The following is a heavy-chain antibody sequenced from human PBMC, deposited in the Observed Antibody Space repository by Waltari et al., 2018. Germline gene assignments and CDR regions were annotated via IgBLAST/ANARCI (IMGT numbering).Heavy chain of an antibody. V-gene: IGHV1-8*03. D-gene: IGHD3-3*01. CDR3: ATPTGRYYYYYGMDV. CDR2: MNPNRCNT. Sequence: QVQLVQSGAEVKKPGASVKVSCKASGYTFTSYDINWVRQATGQGIEWMGWMNPNRCNTDYAQKFQGRVTITRTTSISTAYMELSSLRSEDTAVYYCATPTGRYYYYYGMDVWGQGTTVTVSS. J-gene: IGHJ6*02. CDR1: GYTFTSYD.